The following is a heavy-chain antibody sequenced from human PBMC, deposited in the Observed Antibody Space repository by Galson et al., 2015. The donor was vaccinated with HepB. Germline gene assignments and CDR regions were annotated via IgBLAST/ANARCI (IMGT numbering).Heavy chain of an antibody. D-gene: IGHD4-17*01. Sequence: SLRLSCAASGFSFGDYAMTWVRQAPGKGLEWVGFIRSKVYGGTIEYAASVKGRFSISRDDSKSIAYLQMNSLTSEDTAVYYCAVTTYYYYGMDVWGHGTTVTVSS. CDR3: AVTTYYYYGMDV. J-gene: IGHJ6*02. CDR2: IRSKVYGGTI. CDR1: GFSFGDYA. V-gene: IGHV3-49*04.